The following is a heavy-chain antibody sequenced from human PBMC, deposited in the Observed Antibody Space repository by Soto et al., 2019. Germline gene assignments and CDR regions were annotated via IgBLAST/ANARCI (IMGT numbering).Heavy chain of an antibody. CDR1: GFTFSSYG. V-gene: IGHV3-33*01. D-gene: IGHD3-10*01. CDR2: IWYDGSNK. J-gene: IGHJ6*02. CDR3: ARVITMVRGVAAGMDV. Sequence: QVQLVESGGGVVQPGRSLRLSCAASGFTFSSYGMHWVRQAPGKGLEWAAVIWYDGSNKYYADSVKGRFTISRDNSKNPLYLQMNSLRAEDTAVYYCARVITMVRGVAAGMDVWGQGTTVTVSS.